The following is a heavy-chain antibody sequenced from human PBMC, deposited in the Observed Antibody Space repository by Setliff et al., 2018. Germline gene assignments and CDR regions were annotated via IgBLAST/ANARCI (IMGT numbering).Heavy chain of an antibody. J-gene: IGHJ4*02. V-gene: IGHV1-18*01. D-gene: IGHD2-8*01. CDR2: ISPHTGNT. Sequence: ASVKVSCKTSGYTFNDYGIAWVRQAPGQGLEWMGWISPHTGNTYYTPKLHGRVTLTTDTSASTAYMELRSLGSDDTAVYYCSRLVRFCTRAACQRLSGGEFWGQGTLVTVSS. CDR3: SRLVRFCTRAACQRLSGGEF. CDR1: GYTFNDYG.